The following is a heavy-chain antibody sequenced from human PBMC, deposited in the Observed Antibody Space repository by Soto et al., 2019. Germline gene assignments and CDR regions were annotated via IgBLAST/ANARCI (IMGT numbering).Heavy chain of an antibody. CDR1: GYTLTELS. CDR2: FDPEDGET. CDR3: AKGAYNWNVHDAFDI. J-gene: IGHJ3*02. V-gene: IGHV1-24*01. Sequence: ASVKVSCKVSGYTLTELSMHWVRQAPGKGLEWMGGFDPEDGETIYAQKFQGRVTMTEDTSTDTAYMELSSLRSEDTAVYYCAKGAYNWNVHDAFDIWGQGTMVTVSS. D-gene: IGHD1-1*01.